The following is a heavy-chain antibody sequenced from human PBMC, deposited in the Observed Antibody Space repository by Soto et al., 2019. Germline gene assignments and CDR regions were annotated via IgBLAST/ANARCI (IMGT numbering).Heavy chain of an antibody. V-gene: IGHV4-34*01. CDR3: ARGRPVLRFLEWLRTNWFDP. CDR2: INHSGST. D-gene: IGHD3-3*01. CDR1: GGSFSSYY. Sequence: SETLSLTCAVYGGSFSSYYWSWIRQPPGKGLEWIGEINHSGSTNYNPSLKSRVTISVDTSKNQFSLKQSSVTAADTAVYYCARGRPVLRFLEWLRTNWFDPWGQGTLVTVSS. J-gene: IGHJ5*02.